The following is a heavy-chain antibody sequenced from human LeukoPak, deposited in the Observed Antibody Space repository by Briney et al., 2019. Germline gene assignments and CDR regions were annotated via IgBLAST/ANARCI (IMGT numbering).Heavy chain of an antibody. D-gene: IGHD1-1*01. CDR1: GFTFSSYS. J-gene: IGHJ4*02. CDR2: IKPDGSQI. CDR3: ARDLNWETY. Sequence: RAGGSLRLSCAASGFTFSSYSMNWVRQAPGKGLEWVANIKPDGSQIYYVDSVKGRFTISRDNAKNSLYLQMNSLRAEDTAVYYCARDLNWETYWGQGTLVTVSS. V-gene: IGHV3-7*01.